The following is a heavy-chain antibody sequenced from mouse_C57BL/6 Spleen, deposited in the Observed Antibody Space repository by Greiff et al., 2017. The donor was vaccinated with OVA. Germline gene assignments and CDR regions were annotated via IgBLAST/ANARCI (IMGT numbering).Heavy chain of an antibody. CDR1: GYTFTDYY. CDR2: INPYNGGT. CDR3: ARYHYYGSSAMDY. V-gene: IGHV1-19*01. J-gene: IGHJ4*01. D-gene: IGHD1-1*01. Sequence: EVKLQESGPVLVKPGASVKMSCKASGYTFTDYYMNWVKQSHGKSLEWIGVINPYNGGTSYNQKFKGKATLTVDKSSSTAYMELNSLTSEDSAVYYCARYHYYGSSAMDYWGQGTSVTVSS.